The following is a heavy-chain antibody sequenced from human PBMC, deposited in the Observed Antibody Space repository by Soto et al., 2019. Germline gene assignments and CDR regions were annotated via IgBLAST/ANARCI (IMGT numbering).Heavy chain of an antibody. CDR2: IYYSGST. Sequence: QVRLQESGPGLVKPSQTLSLTCTVSGGSISSVNDYWSWVRQPPGKGLEWIGYIYYSGSTYYNPSLKSRASMSVDTSTNQFSLKLSSVTVADTAVYYCARAPDVFDIWGQGTMVSVSS. CDR1: GGSISSVNDY. CDR3: ARAPDVFDI. J-gene: IGHJ3*02. V-gene: IGHV4-30-4*01.